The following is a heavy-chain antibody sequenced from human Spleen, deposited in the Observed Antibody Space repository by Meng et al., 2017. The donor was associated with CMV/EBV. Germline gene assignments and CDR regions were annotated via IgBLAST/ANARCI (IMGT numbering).Heavy chain of an antibody. J-gene: IGHJ4*02. CDR1: GGSIPRSNYY. CDR3: ASPKSSGWYDY. Sequence: CPVSGGSIPRSNYYWGWIRQLPGKGLEWIGTIYASGSTYYNPSLESRVTISIDMSRSQFFLRLTSVTAADTALYYCASPKSSGWYDYWGQGILVTVSS. CDR2: IYASGST. D-gene: IGHD6-19*01. V-gene: IGHV4-39*01.